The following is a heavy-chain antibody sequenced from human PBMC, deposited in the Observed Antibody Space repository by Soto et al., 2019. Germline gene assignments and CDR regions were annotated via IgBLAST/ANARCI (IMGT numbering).Heavy chain of an antibody. Sequence: EVQLLESGGDLIQPGGSLRLSCAASGFSFSSYPMSWVRQAPGKGLDWVAAISGAGVSTYYADSVRGRFTISRENSKNTLYLQMSSLRAEDTALYYCAKDHLTSGGTFWFDPWGQGTLVTVSS. V-gene: IGHV3-23*01. CDR3: AKDHLTSGGTFWFDP. D-gene: IGHD6-13*01. CDR1: GFSFSSYP. CDR2: ISGAGVST. J-gene: IGHJ5*02.